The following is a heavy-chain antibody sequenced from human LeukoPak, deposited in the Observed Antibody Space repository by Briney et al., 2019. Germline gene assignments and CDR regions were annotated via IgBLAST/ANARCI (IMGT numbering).Heavy chain of an antibody. J-gene: IGHJ4*02. V-gene: IGHV3-53*01. CDR2: IYSGGST. D-gene: IGHD3-10*01. Sequence: GGPLRLSCAASGFTVSSNYMSWVRQAPGKGLQWVSLIYSGGSTYYADSVKGRFTISRDNSKNTLYLQMNSLRAEDTAVYYCASLNDGEFHFDYWGQGTLVTVSS. CDR3: ASLNDGEFHFDY. CDR1: GFTVSSNY.